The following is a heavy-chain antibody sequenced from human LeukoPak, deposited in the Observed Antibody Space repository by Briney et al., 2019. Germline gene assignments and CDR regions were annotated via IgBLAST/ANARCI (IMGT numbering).Heavy chain of an antibody. J-gene: IGHJ3*02. CDR2: INPNSGVT. V-gene: IGHV1-2*02. D-gene: IGHD1-26*01. Sequence: ASVKVSCKASGYTFTGYYMHWVRQAPGHGLEWMGWINPNSGVTNYAQKFQGRATMTRDTSISTAYMELSRLRSDDTAVYYCARATTVRVISAFDMWGQGTMDTVSS. CDR3: ARATTVRVISAFDM. CDR1: GYTFTGYY.